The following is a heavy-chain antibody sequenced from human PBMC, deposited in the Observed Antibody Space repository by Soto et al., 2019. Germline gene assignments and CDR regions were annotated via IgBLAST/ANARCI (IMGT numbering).Heavy chain of an antibody. Sequence: EVQLVESGGDLLQPGGSLRLSCAASGFTFSSYWMHWVRQAPGKGLVWVSRINNDGSTTSYADSVKGRFTISRDNAKNTLYLLMNSLRGEDTAVYYCAREAAAGTETDYWGQGTLVTVSS. CDR1: GFTFSSYW. CDR3: AREAAAGTETDY. D-gene: IGHD6-13*01. V-gene: IGHV3-74*01. J-gene: IGHJ4*02. CDR2: INNDGSTT.